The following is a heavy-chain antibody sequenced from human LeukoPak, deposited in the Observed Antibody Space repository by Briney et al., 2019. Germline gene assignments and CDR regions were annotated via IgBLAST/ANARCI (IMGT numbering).Heavy chain of an antibody. J-gene: IGHJ5*02. CDR1: GYTFTSYG. CDR2: ISAYNGNT. V-gene: IGHV1-18*01. CDR3: ARAGYCSGGSCPNWFDP. Sequence: ASVKVSCKASGYTFTSYGISWVRQAPGQGLEWMGWISAYNGNTNYAQKLQGRVTMTTGTSTSTAYMELRSLRSDDTAVYYCARAGYCSGGSCPNWFDPWGQGTLVTVSS. D-gene: IGHD2-15*01.